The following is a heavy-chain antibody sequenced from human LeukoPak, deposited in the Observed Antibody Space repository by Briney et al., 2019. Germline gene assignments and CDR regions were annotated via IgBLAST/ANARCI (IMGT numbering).Heavy chain of an antibody. CDR1: GYTFTSYY. D-gene: IGHD3-10*01. CDR2: ISAYNGNT. V-gene: IGHV1-18*01. J-gene: IGHJ4*02. Sequence: GSSVKVSCKASGYTFTSYYTSWVRQAPGQGLEWMGWISAYNGNTNYAQKLQGRVTMTTDTSTSTAYMELRSLRADDTAVYYCARYVWFGERVYFDYWGQGTLVTVSS. CDR3: ARYVWFGERVYFDY.